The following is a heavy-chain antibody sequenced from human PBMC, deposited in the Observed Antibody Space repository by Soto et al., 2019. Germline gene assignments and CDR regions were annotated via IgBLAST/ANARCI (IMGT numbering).Heavy chain of an antibody. CDR1: GGSISSSSYY. Sequence: PSETLSLTCTVSGGSISSSSYYWGWIRQPPGKGLEWIGSIYYSGSTYYNPSLKSRVTISVDTSKNQFSLKLSSVTAADTAVYYCARLPNIASIAGHKYYDFWSGYHGSVDYWGQGTLVTVSS. D-gene: IGHD3-3*01. CDR3: ARLPNIASIAGHKYYDFWSGYHGSVDY. CDR2: IYYSGST. J-gene: IGHJ4*02. V-gene: IGHV4-39*01.